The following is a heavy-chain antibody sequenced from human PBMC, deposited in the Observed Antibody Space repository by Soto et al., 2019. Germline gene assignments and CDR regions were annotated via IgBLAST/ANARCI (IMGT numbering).Heavy chain of an antibody. D-gene: IGHD3-22*01. Sequence: PSETLSLTCTVSGGSVSSGSYYWSWIRQPPGKGLEWIGYIYYSGSTNYNPSLKSRVTISVDTSKNQFSLKLSSVTAADTAVYYCAREGGYFVSSGYWETPGYYLDYWGQGPLVTGSS. CDR2: IYYSGST. CDR3: AREGGYFVSSGYWETPGYYLDY. CDR1: GGSVSSGSYY. V-gene: IGHV4-61*01. J-gene: IGHJ4*02.